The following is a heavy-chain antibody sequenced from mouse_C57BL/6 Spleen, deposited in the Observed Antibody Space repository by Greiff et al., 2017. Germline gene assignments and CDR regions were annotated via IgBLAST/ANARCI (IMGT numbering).Heavy chain of an antibody. CDR1: GYTFTDYY. CDR3: ARSWPDY. V-gene: IGHV1-76*01. Sequence: VKLMESGAELVRPGASVKLSCKASGYTFTDYYINWVKQRPGQGLEWIARIYPGSGNTYYNEKFKGKATLTAEKSSSTAYMQLSSLTSADSAVYFCARSWPDYWGQGTSVTVSS. J-gene: IGHJ4*01. CDR2: IYPGSGNT.